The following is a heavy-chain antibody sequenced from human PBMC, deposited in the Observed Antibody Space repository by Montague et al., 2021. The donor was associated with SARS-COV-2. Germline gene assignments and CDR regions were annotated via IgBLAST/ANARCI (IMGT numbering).Heavy chain of an antibody. CDR1: GGSIRSYY. CDR2: IYYDGST. V-gene: IGHV4-59*03. Sequence: SETLSLTCTVSGGSIRSYYWSWIRQTPGKGLEWIGYIYYDGSTNYNPSLKSRVTMSVDSSKNQFSLRLSSVTAADTAVYYCARYWSYFEHWGQGTLVTVSP. CDR3: ARYWSYFEH. D-gene: IGHD3-10*01. J-gene: IGHJ4*02.